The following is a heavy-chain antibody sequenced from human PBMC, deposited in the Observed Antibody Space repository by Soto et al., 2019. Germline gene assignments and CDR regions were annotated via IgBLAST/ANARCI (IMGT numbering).Heavy chain of an antibody. CDR3: ARGGSPLDRLGSR. CDR1: GYKFTDYF. Sequence: QVQVVQSGAEVKKPGASVNISCKASGYKFTDYFVHWVRQAPGQGLEWMGLIKPSGGDTIYAQNFQGRLTMTRDTSTSTVYMELSSLKFEDTAVYYCARGGSPLDRLGSRWGQGTLVSVSS. CDR2: IKPSGGDT. V-gene: IGHV1-46*01. J-gene: IGHJ4*02. D-gene: IGHD1-1*01.